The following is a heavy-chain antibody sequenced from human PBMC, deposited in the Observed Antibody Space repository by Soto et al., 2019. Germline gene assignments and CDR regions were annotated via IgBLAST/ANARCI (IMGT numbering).Heavy chain of an antibody. V-gene: IGHV4-39*01. CDR3: ASSNCSSTSCPSSYYYMDV. CDR1: GGSISSSSYY. Sequence: PSETLSLTCTVSGGSISSSSYYWGWIRQPPGKGLEWIGSIYYSGSTYYNPSLKSRVTISVDTSKNQFSLKLSSVTAADTAVYYCASSNCSSTSCPSSYYYMDVWGKGTTVTVSS. CDR2: IYYSGST. D-gene: IGHD2-2*01. J-gene: IGHJ6*03.